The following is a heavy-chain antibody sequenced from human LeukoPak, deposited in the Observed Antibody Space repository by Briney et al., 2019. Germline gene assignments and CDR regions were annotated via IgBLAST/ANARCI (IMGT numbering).Heavy chain of an antibody. J-gene: IGHJ6*03. D-gene: IGHD3-3*01. CDR2: IYYSGST. CDR1: GGSISSYY. V-gene: IGHV4-59*08. CDR3: ARVRATVFGVAMDYMDV. Sequence: PSEALSLTCTVSGGSISSYYWSWIRQPPGKGLEWIGYIYYSGSTNYNPSLKSRVTISVDTSKNQLSLKLSSVTAADTAVYYCARVRATVFGVAMDYMDVWGKGTTVTVSS.